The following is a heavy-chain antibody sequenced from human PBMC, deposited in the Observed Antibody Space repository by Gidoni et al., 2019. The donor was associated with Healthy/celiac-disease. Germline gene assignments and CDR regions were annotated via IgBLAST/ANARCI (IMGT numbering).Heavy chain of an antibody. Sequence: EVQLVESGGGLVKPGGSLRLSCAASGFTFSSYSMNWVRQAPGQGLEWVSSSSSSSSYIYYADSVKGRFTISRDNAKNSLYLQMNSLRAEDTAVYYCARGDDILTGYDYGMDVWGQGTTVTVSS. CDR2: SSSSSSYI. J-gene: IGHJ6*02. CDR3: ARGDDILTGYDYGMDV. CDR1: GFTFSSYS. V-gene: IGHV3-21*01. D-gene: IGHD3-9*01.